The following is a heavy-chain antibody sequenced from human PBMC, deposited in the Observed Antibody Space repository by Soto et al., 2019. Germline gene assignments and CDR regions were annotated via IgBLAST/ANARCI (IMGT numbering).Heavy chain of an antibody. CDR3: ARWGIAVAVDYWYFVL. V-gene: IGHV5-10-1*03. D-gene: IGHD6-19*01. CDR1: GYSFTSYW. J-gene: IGHJ2*01. Sequence: EVQLVQSGAEEKKPGESLRISCKGSGYSFTSYWISWVRQMPGKGLEWMGRIDPSDSYTNYSPSFQGHVTISADKSISTAYLQWSSLKSSDTAMYYCARWGIAVAVDYWYFVLWGRGTLVTVSS. CDR2: IDPSDSYT.